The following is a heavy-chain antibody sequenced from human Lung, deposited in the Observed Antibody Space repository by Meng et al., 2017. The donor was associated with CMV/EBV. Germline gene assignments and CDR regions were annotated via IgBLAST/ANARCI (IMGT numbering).Heavy chain of an antibody. V-gene: IGHV1-2*02. CDR3: ARGSIVVVPAAINDMDV. CDR1: GYTFTGYY. J-gene: IGHJ6*01. D-gene: IGHD2-2*02. CDR2: INPNSGGT. Sequence: ASVXVSCKASGYTFTGYYMHWVRQAPGQGLEWMGWINPNSGGTNYAQKFQGRVTMTRDTSISTAYMEPSRLRSDDTAVYYCARGSIVVVPAAINDMDVWGQGTTVTGAS.